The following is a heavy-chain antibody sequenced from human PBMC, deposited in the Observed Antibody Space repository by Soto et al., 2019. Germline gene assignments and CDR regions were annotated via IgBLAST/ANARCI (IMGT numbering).Heavy chain of an antibody. Sequence: QVQLVQSGAEVKKPGSSVKVSCKASGGTFSSYAISWVRQAPGQGLEWMGGIIPIFGTANYAQKFQGRVTITADESTSTAYMELSSLRSEDTAVYYCARTAERVRYGPPYYYYYGMDVWGQGTTVTVSS. CDR1: GGTFSSYA. CDR3: ARTAERVRYGPPYYYYYGMDV. D-gene: IGHD5-18*01. J-gene: IGHJ6*02. V-gene: IGHV1-69*12. CDR2: IIPIFGTA.